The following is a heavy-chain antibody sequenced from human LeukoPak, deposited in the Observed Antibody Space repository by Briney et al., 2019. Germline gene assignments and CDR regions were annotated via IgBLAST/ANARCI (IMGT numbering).Heavy chain of an antibody. V-gene: IGHV1-69*13. CDR3: ASALYCSGGSCPWGFDY. J-gene: IGHJ4*02. CDR2: TIPIFGTA. CDR1: GGTFSSNT. Sequence: SVKVSCKASGGTFSSNTISWVRPAPGQGLEWMGGTIPIFGTANYAQKFQGRVTITADESTSTAYMELSSLRSEDTAVYYCASALYCSGGSCPWGFDYWGQGTLVTVSS. D-gene: IGHD2-15*01.